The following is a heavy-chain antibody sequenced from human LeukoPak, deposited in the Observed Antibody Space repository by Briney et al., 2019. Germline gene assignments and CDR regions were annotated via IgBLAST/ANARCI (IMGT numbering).Heavy chain of an antibody. CDR1: GGSISSYY. CDR3: ARAYYGSGIGMDV. J-gene: IGHJ6*02. CDR2: IYYSGST. D-gene: IGHD3-10*01. V-gene: IGHV4-59*01. Sequence: SETLSLTCTVSGGSISSYYWSWIRQPPGKGLEWIGYIYYSGSTNYNPSLKSRVTISVDTSKNQFSLKLSSVTAADTAAYYCARAYYGSGIGMDVWGQGTTVTVSS.